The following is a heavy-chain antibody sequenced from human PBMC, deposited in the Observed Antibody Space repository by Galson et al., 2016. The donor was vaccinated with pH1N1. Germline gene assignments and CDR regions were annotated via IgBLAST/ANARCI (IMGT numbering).Heavy chain of an antibody. Sequence: SVKVSCKDSGYTFTDYYIHWVRQAPGKGLEWMGWINPNSDVAKYAQKFQNRVTMTRDTSINTAYMELSGLTSDDTAVYYCATDYYFDRNPIFDPWGQGTLVTVSS. CDR2: INPNSDVA. J-gene: IGHJ5*02. V-gene: IGHV1-2*02. D-gene: IGHD3-22*01. CDR1: GYTFTDYY. CDR3: ATDYYFDRNPIFDP.